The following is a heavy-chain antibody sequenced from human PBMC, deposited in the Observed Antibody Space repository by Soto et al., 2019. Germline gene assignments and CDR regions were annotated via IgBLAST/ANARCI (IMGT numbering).Heavy chain of an antibody. V-gene: IGHV6-1*01. CDR2: TYYRSKWYN. CDR3: ARGVSHYGSGSYPTGTYYFDY. J-gene: IGHJ4*02. CDR1: GDSVSSNSAA. Sequence: SQTLSLTCAISGDSVSSNSAAWNWIRQSPSRGLEWLGRTYYRSKWYNDYAVSVKSRITINPDTSKNQFSLKLSSVTAADTAVYYCARGVSHYGSGSYPTGTYYFDYWGQGTLVTVSS. D-gene: IGHD3-10*01.